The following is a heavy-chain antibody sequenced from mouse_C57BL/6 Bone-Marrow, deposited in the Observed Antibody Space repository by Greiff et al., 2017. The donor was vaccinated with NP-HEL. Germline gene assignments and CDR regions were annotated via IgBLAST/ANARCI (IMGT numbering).Heavy chain of an antibody. D-gene: IGHD2-1*01. Sequence: AFISRLSISKDNSKSQVFFKMNSLQADDTAIYYCARMDGNRNYAMDYWGQGTSVTVSS. CDR3: ARMDGNRNYAMDY. V-gene: IGHV2-2*01. J-gene: IGHJ4*01.